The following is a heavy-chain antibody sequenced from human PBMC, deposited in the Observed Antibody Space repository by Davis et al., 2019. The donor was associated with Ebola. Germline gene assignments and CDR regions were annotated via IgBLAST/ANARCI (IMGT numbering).Heavy chain of an antibody. V-gene: IGHV1-69*13. J-gene: IGHJ4*02. D-gene: IGHD3-9*01. CDR1: GGSFSSHP. Sequence: SAKVSCKTSGGSFSSHPISWVRQAPRQGLEWMGGIIPIFDTPHYAQKFKGRITITADASTSTAYMELSSLRSEDTATYFCARDFDGGNYYFDYWGPGTPVTVSS. CDR2: IIPIFDTP. CDR3: ARDFDGGNYYFDY.